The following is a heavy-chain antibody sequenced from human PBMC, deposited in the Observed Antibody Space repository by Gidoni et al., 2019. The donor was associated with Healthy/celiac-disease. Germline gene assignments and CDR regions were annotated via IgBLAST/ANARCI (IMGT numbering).Heavy chain of an antibody. CDR3: ARPQGLYSSSHYYYYGMDV. J-gene: IGHJ6*02. V-gene: IGHV3-33*01. CDR2: IWYDGSNK. D-gene: IGHD6-13*01. Sequence: VAVIWYDGSNKYYADSVKGRFTISRDNSKNTLYLQMNSLRAEDTAVYYCARPQGLYSSSHYYYYGMDVWGQGTTVTVSS.